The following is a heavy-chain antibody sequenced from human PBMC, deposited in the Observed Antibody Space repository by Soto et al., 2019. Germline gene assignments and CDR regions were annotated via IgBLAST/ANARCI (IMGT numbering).Heavy chain of an antibody. V-gene: IGHV1-69*02. Sequence: QVQLVQSGAEVKRPGSSVKVSCKASGAPFAFHSINWVRQAPGLGLEWMGRINPILSMSNYAQRFQGRVTMTADKSTSTAYMVLSSLRSEDTAIYYCATSYGSGYRAFDYWGQGALVTVSS. J-gene: IGHJ4*02. CDR1: GAPFAFHS. D-gene: IGHD3-10*01. CDR3: ATSYGSGYRAFDY. CDR2: INPILSMS.